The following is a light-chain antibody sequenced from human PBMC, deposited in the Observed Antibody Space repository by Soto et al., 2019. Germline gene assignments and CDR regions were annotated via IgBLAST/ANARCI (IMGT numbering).Light chain of an antibody. CDR1: QSISDW. CDR2: DAS. CDR3: HQYHTMET. V-gene: IGKV1-5*01. J-gene: IGKJ1*01. Sequence: DIQLTQSPSTLSASVVDSVTITCRTSQSISDWLAWYQQKPGKAPKLLIFDASSLESGVPSRFSGRGSGTEFTLTISSLQPDDFATYYCHQYHTMETFGQGTKVDIK.